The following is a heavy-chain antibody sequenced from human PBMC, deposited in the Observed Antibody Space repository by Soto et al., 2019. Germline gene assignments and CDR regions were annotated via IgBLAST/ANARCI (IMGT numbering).Heavy chain of an antibody. Sequence: EVQLVQSGAEVKKPGESLKISCKGSGYSFTSYWIGWVRQMPGKGLEWMGIIYPGDSDTRYSPSFQGQVTISADKSISTAYLQWSSLKASDTAMYYCARHPLLEISGPYFDYWGQGTLVTVSS. CDR3: ARHPLLEISGPYFDY. CDR1: GYSFTSYW. V-gene: IGHV5-51*01. CDR2: IYPGDSDT. J-gene: IGHJ4*02.